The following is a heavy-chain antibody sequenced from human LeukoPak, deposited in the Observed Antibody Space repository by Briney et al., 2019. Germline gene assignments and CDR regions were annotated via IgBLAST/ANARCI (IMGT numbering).Heavy chain of an antibody. Sequence: SVKVSCKGFGYTFTNYYMHWVRQAPGQGPEWMGIVNPNDGSTTYAQKFQGRVTMTRDISTHTVYMELSSLRSDDTAEYFCAIVSPMTTVARGQGAFDIWGQGTMVTVSA. V-gene: IGHV1-46*01. D-gene: IGHD4-23*01. CDR1: GYTFTNYY. CDR3: AIVSPMTTVARGQGAFDI. CDR2: VNPNDGST. J-gene: IGHJ3*02.